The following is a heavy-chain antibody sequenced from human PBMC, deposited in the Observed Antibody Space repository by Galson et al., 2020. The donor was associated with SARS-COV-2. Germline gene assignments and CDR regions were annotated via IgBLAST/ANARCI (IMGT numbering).Heavy chain of an antibody. CDR2: IIPIFGTA. J-gene: IGHJ4*02. V-gene: IGHV1-69*01. CDR1: GGTFSSYA. Sequence: KISCKASGGTFSSYAISWVRQAPGQGLEWMGGIIPIFGTANYAQKFQGRVTITADESTSTAYMELSSLRSEDTAVYYCARDSPGEMATIYFDYWGQGTLVTVSS. CDR3: ARDSPGEMATIYFDY. D-gene: IGHD5-12*01.